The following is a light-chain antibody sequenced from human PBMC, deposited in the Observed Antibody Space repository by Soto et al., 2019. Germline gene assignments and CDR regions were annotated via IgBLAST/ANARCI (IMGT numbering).Light chain of an antibody. CDR1: QGISNY. J-gene: IGKJ3*01. CDR2: AAS. CDR3: QKYNSAPRGFT. V-gene: IGKV1-27*01. Sequence: DIQMTQSPSSLSASVGDRVTITCRASQGISNYLAWYQQKPGKVPKLLIYAASTLQSGVPSRFSGSGSGTDFTRTISSLQPEDVATYYCQKYNSAPRGFTFGPGTKVDIK.